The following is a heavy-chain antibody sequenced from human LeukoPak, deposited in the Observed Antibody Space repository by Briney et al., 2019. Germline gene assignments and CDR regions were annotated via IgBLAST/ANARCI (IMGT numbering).Heavy chain of an antibody. CDR3: ARGRADYSNFNNWFDP. CDR1: GGSISSYY. Sequence: KASETLSLTCTVSGGSISSYYWSWIRQPPGKGPEWIGYIHYSGSTNNNPSLKSRVTISVDTSKNQFSLKLSSVTAADTAVYYCARGRADYSNFNNWFDPWGQGTLVTVSS. V-gene: IGHV4-59*01. CDR2: IHYSGST. J-gene: IGHJ5*02. D-gene: IGHD4-11*01.